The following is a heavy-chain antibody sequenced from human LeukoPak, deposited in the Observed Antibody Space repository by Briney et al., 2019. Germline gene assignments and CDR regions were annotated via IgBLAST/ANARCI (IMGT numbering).Heavy chain of an antibody. CDR1: GFTFSSYW. CDR3: ARVAYNWNYLPY. D-gene: IGHD1-20*01. J-gene: IGHJ4*02. CDR2: INSDGSST. V-gene: IGHV3-74*01. Sequence: PGGSLRLSCAASGFTFSSYWMHWVRQAPGKGLVWVSRINSDGSSTSYADSVKGRFTISRDNAKNTLYLQMSSLRAEDMAVYYCARVAYNWNYLPYWGQGTLVTVSS.